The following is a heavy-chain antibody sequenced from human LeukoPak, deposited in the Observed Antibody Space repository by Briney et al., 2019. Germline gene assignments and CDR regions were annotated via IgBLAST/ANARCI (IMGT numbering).Heavy chain of an antibody. V-gene: IGHV4-39*01. Sequence: SETLSLTCSVTGGSISSSDNYWGWIRQPPGKGLEWIGSIFYGGNTFYSPSLRSRVSISVDTSKNHCSLRLNSVTAADTAVYFCARHTLVTSISTYNWFDPWGQGTLVTVSS. CDR2: IFYGGNT. J-gene: IGHJ5*02. D-gene: IGHD2-21*02. CDR3: ARHTLVTSISTYNWFDP. CDR1: GGSISSSDNY.